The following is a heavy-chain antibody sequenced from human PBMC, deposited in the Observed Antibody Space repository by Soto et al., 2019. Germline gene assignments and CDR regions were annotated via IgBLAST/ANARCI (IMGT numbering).Heavy chain of an antibody. CDR1: GGSISSGDYY. CDR2: IYYSGST. CDR3: ARVGYYGSGSSPAFDY. Sequence: SETLSLTCTVSGGSISSGDYYWSWIRQPPGKGLEWIGYIYYSGSTYYNPSLKSRVTISVDTSKNQFSLKLSSVTAADTAVYYCARVGYYGSGSSPAFDYWGQGTLVTVSS. V-gene: IGHV4-30-4*01. D-gene: IGHD3-10*01. J-gene: IGHJ4*02.